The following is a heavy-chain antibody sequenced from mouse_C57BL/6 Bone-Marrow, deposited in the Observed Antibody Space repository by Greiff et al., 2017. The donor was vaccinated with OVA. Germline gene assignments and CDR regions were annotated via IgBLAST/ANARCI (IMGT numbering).Heavy chain of an antibody. CDR3: AFITTVVADY. D-gene: IGHD1-1*01. CDR2: IHPNSGST. J-gene: IGHJ2*01. V-gene: IGHV1-64*01. Sequence: QVQLQQSGAELARPGASVKLSCKASGYTFTSYWMHWVKQRPGQGLEWIGMIHPNSGSTNYNEKFKSKATLTVDKSSSTAYMQLSSLTSEDSAVYYCAFITTVVADYWGQGTTLTVSS. CDR1: GYTFTSYW.